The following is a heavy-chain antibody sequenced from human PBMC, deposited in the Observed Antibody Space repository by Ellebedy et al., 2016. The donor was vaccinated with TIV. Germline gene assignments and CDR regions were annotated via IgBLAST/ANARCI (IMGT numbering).Heavy chain of an antibody. V-gene: IGHV3-7*03. CDR2: IKQDGSEK. Sequence: GGSLRLXYAASGFTFSSYWMSWVRQAPGKGLEWVANIKQDGSEKYYVDSVKGRFTISRDNAKNSLYLQMNSLRAEDTAVYYCARLQMTTTFNWFDPWGQGTLVTVSS. J-gene: IGHJ5*02. CDR1: GFTFSSYW. D-gene: IGHD4-17*01. CDR3: ARLQMTTTFNWFDP.